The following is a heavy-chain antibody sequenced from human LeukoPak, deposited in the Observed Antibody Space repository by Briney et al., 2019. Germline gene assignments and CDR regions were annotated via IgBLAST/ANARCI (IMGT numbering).Heavy chain of an antibody. CDR2: MNPNSGNT. V-gene: IGHV1-8*01. D-gene: IGHD6-19*01. J-gene: IGHJ5*02. CDR3: ARGNTSKVAGILKDNWFDP. CDR1: GYTFTSYD. Sequence: GASAKVSCKASGYTFTSYDINWVRQATGQGLEWMGWMNPNSGNTGYAQKFQGRVTMTRNTSISTAYMELSSLRSEDTAVYYCARGNTSKVAGILKDNWFDPWGQGTLVTVSS.